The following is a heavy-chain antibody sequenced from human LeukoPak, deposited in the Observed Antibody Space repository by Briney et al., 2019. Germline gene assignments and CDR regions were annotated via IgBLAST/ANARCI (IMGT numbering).Heavy chain of an antibody. CDR1: GYTFTSYY. V-gene: IGHV1-46*01. D-gene: IGHD2-2*01. CDR3: ARNIPVRRYCSSTSCSDLYYYYYYMDV. Sequence: GASVKVSCKASGYTFTSYYMHWVRQAPGQGLEWMGIINPSGGSTSYAQKFQGRVTMTRDMSTSTVYMELSSLRSEDTAVYYCARNIPVRRYCSSTSCSDLYYYYYYMDVWGKGTTVTISS. CDR2: INPSGGST. J-gene: IGHJ6*03.